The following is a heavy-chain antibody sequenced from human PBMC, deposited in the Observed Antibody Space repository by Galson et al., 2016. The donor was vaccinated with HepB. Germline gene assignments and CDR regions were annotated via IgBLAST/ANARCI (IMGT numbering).Heavy chain of an antibody. CDR1: AFTFSNYP. CDR3: SRHSDRTTLDGMDV. D-gene: IGHD1-1*01. CDR2: ISTGSSSI. Sequence: SLRLSCAASAFTFSNYPMNWVRQAPGKGLEWVSPISTGSSSIYYADSVKGRFTISRDNTKNTLYLQMNNLRAEDTAFYYCSRHSDRTTLDGMDVWGQGTTVTVSS. J-gene: IGHJ6*02. V-gene: IGHV3-21*01.